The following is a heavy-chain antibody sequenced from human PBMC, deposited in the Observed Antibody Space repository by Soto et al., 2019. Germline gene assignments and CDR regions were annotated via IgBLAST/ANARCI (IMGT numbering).Heavy chain of an antibody. Sequence: QVQLVQSGAEVKKPGASVKVSCKASGYTFTSYAMHWVRQAPGQRLEWMGWINAGNGNTKYSQKFQGRVTITRYTSASTAYMELSSLRSDDPAVDYCARFLGEFYDYFDYSGQGALVAVSS. J-gene: IGHJ4*02. V-gene: IGHV1-3*01. CDR1: GYTFTSYA. CDR3: ARFLGEFYDYFDY. D-gene: IGHD3-10*01. CDR2: INAGNGNT.